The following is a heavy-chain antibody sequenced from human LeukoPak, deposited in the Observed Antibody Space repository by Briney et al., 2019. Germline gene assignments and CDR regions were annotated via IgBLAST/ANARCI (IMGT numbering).Heavy chain of an antibody. CDR1: GGSFSGYY. CDR3: ARLREYYDFWSGYYSYYYGMDV. D-gene: IGHD3-3*01. Sequence: RSETLSLTCAVYGGSFSGYYWSWIRQPPGKGLEWIGEINHSGSTNYNPSLKSRVTTSVDTSKNQFSLKLSSVTAADTAVYYCARLREYYDFWSGYYSYYYGMDVWGQGTTVTVSS. J-gene: IGHJ6*02. V-gene: IGHV4-34*01. CDR2: INHSGST.